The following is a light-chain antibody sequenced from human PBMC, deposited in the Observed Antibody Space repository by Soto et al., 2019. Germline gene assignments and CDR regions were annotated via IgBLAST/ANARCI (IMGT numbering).Light chain of an antibody. CDR1: QSLLHSNGYNY. CDR3: MQALHSPLT. CDR2: LGS. V-gene: IGKV2-28*01. J-gene: IGKJ4*01. Sequence: IVMTQSPLSLPVTPGEPASISCRSSQSLLHSNGYNYLDWYLQKPGQSPQLLIYLGSTRASGVPDRFSGSGSGTDFTLKISRVEAEDVGVYYCMQALHSPLTFGGGTKVEIK.